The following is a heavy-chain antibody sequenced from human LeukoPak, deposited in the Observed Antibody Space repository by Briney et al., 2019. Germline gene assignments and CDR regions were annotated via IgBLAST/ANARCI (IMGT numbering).Heavy chain of an antibody. J-gene: IGHJ4*02. Sequence: PGGSLRLSCAASGFTFSSYSMNWVRQAPGRGLEWVSSISSSSSYIYYADSVKGRFTISRDNAKNSLYLQMNSLRAEDTAVYYCARSSRELGGYAPWELMPPFDYRGQGTLVTVSS. V-gene: IGHV3-21*01. CDR1: GFTFSSYS. CDR3: ARSSRELGGYAPWELMPPFDY. CDR2: ISSSSSYI. D-gene: IGHD1-7*01.